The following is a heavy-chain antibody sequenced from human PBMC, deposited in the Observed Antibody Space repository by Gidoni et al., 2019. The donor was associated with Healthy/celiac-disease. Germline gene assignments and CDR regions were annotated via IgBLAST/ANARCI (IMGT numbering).Heavy chain of an antibody. V-gene: IGHV3-21*01. CDR3: ARGEVDTAMVFATGFDPSTGGMDV. CDR2: ISSSSRYI. J-gene: IGHJ6*02. CDR1: GFTFSSYS. Sequence: EVQLVESGGGLVKPGGSLRLSCAASGFTFSSYSMNWVRQAPGKGLEWVSSISSSSRYIYYADSVKGRFTISRDNAKNSLYLQMNSLRAEDTAVYYCARGEVDTAMVFATGFDPSTGGMDVWGQGTTVTVSS. D-gene: IGHD5-18*01.